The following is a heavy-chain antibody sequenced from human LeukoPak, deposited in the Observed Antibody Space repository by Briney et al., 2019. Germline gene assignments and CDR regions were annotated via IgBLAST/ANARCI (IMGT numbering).Heavy chain of an antibody. CDR2: TIPFYGAT. CDR1: GGTFRSSA. J-gene: IGHJ4*02. CDR3: ARMQGYAYSDY. Sequence: SVKVSCKVSGGTFRSSATNWVRQAPGQGLEWMGGTIPFYGATNYAQKFQGRVTITADESTGTAYMELRSLRSEDTAVYYCARMQGYAYSDYWGQGTLVTVSS. D-gene: IGHD2-15*01. V-gene: IGHV1-69*13.